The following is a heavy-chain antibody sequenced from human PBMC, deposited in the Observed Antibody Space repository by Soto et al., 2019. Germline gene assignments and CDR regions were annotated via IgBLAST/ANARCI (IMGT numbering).Heavy chain of an antibody. CDR1: GGYISSYY. V-gene: IGHV4-59*08. D-gene: IGHD6-6*01. Sequence: SETLSLTCTVSGGYISSYYCSWIRQPPGKGLEWIGYIYYSGSTNYNPSLKSRVTISVDTSKNQFSLKLSSVTAADTAVYYCARHPSYSSSSQLHPQRYYYYMDVWGKGTTVTVSS. CDR3: ARHPSYSSSSQLHPQRYYYYMDV. CDR2: IYYSGST. J-gene: IGHJ6*03.